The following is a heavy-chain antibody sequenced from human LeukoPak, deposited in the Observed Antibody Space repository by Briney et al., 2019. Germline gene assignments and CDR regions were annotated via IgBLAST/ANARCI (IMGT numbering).Heavy chain of an antibody. V-gene: IGHV4-59*01. CDR2: IYYSGST. J-gene: IGHJ6*02. Sequence: SETLSLTCTVSGGSISSYYWSWLRQPPGKGLEWIGYIYYSGSTNYNPSLKSRVTISVDTSKNQFSLKLSSVTAADTAVYYCASSYYDFWSGYLDYYYYGMDVWGQGTTVTVSS. CDR3: ASSYYDFWSGYLDYYYYGMDV. CDR1: GGSISSYY. D-gene: IGHD3-3*01.